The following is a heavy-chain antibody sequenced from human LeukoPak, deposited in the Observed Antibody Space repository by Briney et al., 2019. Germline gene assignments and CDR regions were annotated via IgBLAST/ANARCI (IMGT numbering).Heavy chain of an antibody. CDR3: ARDVDYANPRHDY. CDR1: GFTFSRSA. J-gene: IGHJ4*02. D-gene: IGHD4/OR15-4a*01. V-gene: IGHV3-7*01. Sequence: GGSLRLSCAVCGFTFSRSAMHWVRQAAGKGVEWVANIKLDGRQKYYVDSLKGRFNIYRENAKNSLYLQMDSLRVEDTAVYYCARDVDYANPRHDYWGQGTLVTVSS. CDR2: IKLDGRQK.